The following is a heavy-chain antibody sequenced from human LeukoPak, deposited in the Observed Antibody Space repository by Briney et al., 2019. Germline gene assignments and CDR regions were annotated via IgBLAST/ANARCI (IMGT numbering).Heavy chain of an antibody. CDR1: GFTFSSYS. J-gene: IGHJ5*02. CDR2: INSDGSST. Sequence: GGSLRLSCAASGFTFSSYSMNWVRQAPGKGLVWVSRINSDGSSTSYADSVKGRFTISRDNAKNTLYLQMNSLRAEDTAVYYCARGGGDLPVDTAMVISMENWFDPWGQGTLVTVSS. CDR3: ARGGGDLPVDTAMVISMENWFDP. D-gene: IGHD5-18*01. V-gene: IGHV3-74*01.